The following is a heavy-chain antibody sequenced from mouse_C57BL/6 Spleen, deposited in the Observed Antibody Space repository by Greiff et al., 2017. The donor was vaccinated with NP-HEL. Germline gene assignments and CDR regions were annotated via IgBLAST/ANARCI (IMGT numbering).Heavy chain of an antibody. V-gene: IGHV14-2*01. CDR2: IDPEDGET. D-gene: IGHD2-4*01. CDR3: ARGDYDSPYLYFDV. Sequence: EVQLQQSGAELVKPGASVKLSCTASGYNFTDYYMHWVKQRTEQGLEWIGRIDPEDGETKYATKFQGKATITADTSSNTACLQRSSLTSEDTAVYYCARGDYDSPYLYFDVWGTGTTVTVAS. CDR1: GYNFTDYY. J-gene: IGHJ1*03.